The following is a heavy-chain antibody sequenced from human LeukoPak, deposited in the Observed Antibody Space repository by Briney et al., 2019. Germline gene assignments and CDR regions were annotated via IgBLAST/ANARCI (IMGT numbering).Heavy chain of an antibody. CDR2: ISSSSSYI. CDR1: GFTFSSYS. Sequence: GGSLRLSCAASGFTFSSYSMNWVRQAPGKGLEWVSSISSSSSYIYYADSVKGRFTISRDNAKNSLYLQMNSLRAEDTAVYYCARKNAKSGSYRYGAFDIWGQGTMVTVSS. J-gene: IGHJ3*02. V-gene: IGHV3-21*01. CDR3: ARKNAKSGSYRYGAFDI. D-gene: IGHD1-26*01.